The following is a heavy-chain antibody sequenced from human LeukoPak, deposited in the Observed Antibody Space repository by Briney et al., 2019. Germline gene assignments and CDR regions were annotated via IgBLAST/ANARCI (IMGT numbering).Heavy chain of an antibody. CDR1: GFTFSSYA. Sequence: AGGSLGLSCAASGFTFSSYAMSWVRQAPGKGLEWVSAISGSGGSTYYADSVKGRFTISRDNSKNTLYLQMNSLRAEDTAVYYCAKPAITMIVVGWVDYWGQGTLVTVSS. CDR2: ISGSGGST. CDR3: AKPAITMIVVGWVDY. D-gene: IGHD3-22*01. V-gene: IGHV3-23*01. J-gene: IGHJ4*02.